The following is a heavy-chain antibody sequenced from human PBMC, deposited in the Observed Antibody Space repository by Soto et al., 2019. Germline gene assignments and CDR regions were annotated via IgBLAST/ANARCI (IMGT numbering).Heavy chain of an antibody. CDR1: GGTFSSYT. Sequence: QVQLVQSGAEVKKPGSSVKVSCKASGGTFSSYTISWVRQAPGQGLEWMGRIIPILGIANYAQKFQGRVTITADKSTSTAYMELSSLRSEDTAVYYFARGPCDKGDYFDYWGQGTIVTVSS. CDR2: IIPILGIA. CDR3: ARGPCDKGDYFDY. V-gene: IGHV1-69*02. J-gene: IGHJ4*02.